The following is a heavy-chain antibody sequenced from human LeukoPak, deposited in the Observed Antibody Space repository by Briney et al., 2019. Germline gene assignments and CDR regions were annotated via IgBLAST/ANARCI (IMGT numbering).Heavy chain of an antibody. CDR2: INHSGST. CDR1: GGSFSGYY. Sequence: SETLSLTCAVYGGSFSGYYWSWIRQPPGKGLEWIGEINHSGSTNYNPSLKSRVTISVDTSKNQFSLKRSSVTAADTAVYYCARGPAYLITIFGVVTTPVDYWGQGTLVTVSS. CDR3: ARGPAYLITIFGVVTTPVDY. J-gene: IGHJ4*02. V-gene: IGHV4-34*01. D-gene: IGHD3-3*01.